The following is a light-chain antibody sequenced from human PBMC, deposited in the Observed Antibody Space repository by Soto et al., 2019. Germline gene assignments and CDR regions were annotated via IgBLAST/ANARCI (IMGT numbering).Light chain of an antibody. V-gene: IGLV2-14*01. J-gene: IGLJ1*01. CDR3: SSYTTNNSPHV. CDR2: EVS. Sequence: QSALTQPASVSGSPGQSITISCTGTSSDVGGFNYVSWYQQYPGKAPKLIIYEVSNRPSGVSSRFSGSKSGNTASLIISGLQAEDEADYYCSSYTTNNSPHVFGAGTKGTVL. CDR1: SSDVGGFNY.